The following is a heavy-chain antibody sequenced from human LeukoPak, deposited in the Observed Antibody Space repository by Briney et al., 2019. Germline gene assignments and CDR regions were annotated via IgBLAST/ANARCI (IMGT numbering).Heavy chain of an antibody. CDR2: IYYSGST. CDR1: GGSISSSSYY. D-gene: IGHD5-18*01. V-gene: IGHV4-39*07. Sequence: PSETLSLTCTVSGGSISSSSYYWGWIRQPPGKGLEWIGSIYYSGSTYYNPSLKSRVTISVDTSKNQFSLKLSSVTAADTAVYYCARAFYSYGYWRDVYYYYYMDVWGKGTTVTVSS. CDR3: ARAFYSYGYWRDVYYYYYMDV. J-gene: IGHJ6*03.